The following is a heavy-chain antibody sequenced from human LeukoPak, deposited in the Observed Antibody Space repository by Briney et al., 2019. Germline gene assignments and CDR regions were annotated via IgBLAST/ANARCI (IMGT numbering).Heavy chain of an antibody. CDR1: GYTFTSYY. CDR2: INPNSGGT. Sequence: GASVKVSCKASGYTFTSYYMHWVRQAPGQGLEWMGWINPNSGGTNYAQKFQGWVTMTRDTSISTAYMELSRLRSDDTAVYYCAREQWGSYRPWYFDYWGQGTLVTVSS. CDR3: AREQWGSYRPWYFDY. J-gene: IGHJ4*02. D-gene: IGHD3-16*02. V-gene: IGHV1-2*04.